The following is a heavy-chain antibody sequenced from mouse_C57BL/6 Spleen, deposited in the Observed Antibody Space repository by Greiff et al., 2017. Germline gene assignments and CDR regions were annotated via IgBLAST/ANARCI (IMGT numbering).Heavy chain of an antibody. D-gene: IGHD1-1*01. CDR3: ASRHYYGSNYPAWFAY. V-gene: IGHV14-3*01. Sequence: VQLQQSVAELVRPGASVKLSCTASGFTITNTYMHWVKHRPEQGLEWIGRIDPANGNTKYAPKFQGKATITADTSSNTAYLQLSSLTSEDAPIYYCASRHYYGSNYPAWFAYWGQGTLVTVSA. J-gene: IGHJ3*01. CDR2: IDPANGNT. CDR1: GFTITNTY.